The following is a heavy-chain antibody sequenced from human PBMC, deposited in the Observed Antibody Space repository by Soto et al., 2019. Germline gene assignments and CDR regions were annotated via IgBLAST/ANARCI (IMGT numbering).Heavy chain of an antibody. CDR2: INHSGST. J-gene: IGHJ5*02. Sequence: SETLSLTCAVYGGSFSGYYWSWIRQPPGKGLEWIGEINHSGSTNYNPSLKSRVTISVDTSKNQFSLKLSSVTAADTAVYYCARGVQQQLVFFGFGWFDPWGQGTLVTVSS. CDR1: GGSFSGYY. V-gene: IGHV4-34*01. D-gene: IGHD6-13*01. CDR3: ARGVQQQLVFFGFGWFDP.